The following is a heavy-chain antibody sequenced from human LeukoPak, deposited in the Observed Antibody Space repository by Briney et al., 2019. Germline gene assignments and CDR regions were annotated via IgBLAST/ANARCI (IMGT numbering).Heavy chain of an antibody. CDR3: ASENYSDSSALD. D-gene: IGHD3-22*01. Sequence: GESLKISCKSSGYSFTSYWNGWVRQIPGKGVEWMGIIYSDYSDTRYSPCFQGQVTNSADKSISTAYLQWSSLKASDTAMYYCASENYSDSSALDWGQGTMVIVSS. J-gene: IGHJ3*01. CDR1: GYSFTSYW. CDR2: IYSDYSDT. V-gene: IGHV5-51*01.